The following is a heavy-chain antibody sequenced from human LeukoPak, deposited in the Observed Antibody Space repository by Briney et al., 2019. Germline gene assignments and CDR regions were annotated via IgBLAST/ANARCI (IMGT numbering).Heavy chain of an antibody. J-gene: IGHJ6*02. D-gene: IGHD4-23*01. Sequence: GPVKVSCKASGYTFTSYDINWVRQATGQGLEWMGWMNPNSGNTGYAQKFQGRVTMTRNTSISTAYMELSSLRSEDTAVYYCATYRPYYGGNPNYYYYYGMDVWGQGTTVTVSS. CDR1: GYTFTSYD. CDR2: MNPNSGNT. V-gene: IGHV1-8*01. CDR3: ATYRPYYGGNPNYYYYYGMDV.